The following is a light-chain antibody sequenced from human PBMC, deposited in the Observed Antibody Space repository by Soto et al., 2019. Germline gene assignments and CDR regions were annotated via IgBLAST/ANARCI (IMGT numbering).Light chain of an antibody. CDR2: DAY. CDR3: QQYNSYST. Sequence: DIQMTQSPSTLSASVGDRVTITCRASQSISSWLAWYQQKPGKAPKVLIYDAYSLESGVPSRFSGSGSGTEFTLTITSLQPDDFATYYCQQYNSYSTFGQGTKVDI. V-gene: IGKV1-5*01. CDR1: QSISSW. J-gene: IGKJ1*01.